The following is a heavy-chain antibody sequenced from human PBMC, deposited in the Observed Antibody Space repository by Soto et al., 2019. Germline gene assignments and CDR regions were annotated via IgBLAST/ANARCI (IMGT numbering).Heavy chain of an antibody. CDR3: AKYSSGWYPADYYYGMDV. J-gene: IGHJ6*02. V-gene: IGHV3-23*01. CDR2: ISGSGGST. Sequence: GGSLRLSCAASGFTFSSYSMSWVRPAPGEGVEWVSAISGSGGSTYYADSVKGRFTISRDNSKNTLYLQMNSLRAEDTAVYYCAKYSSGWYPADYYYGMDVWGQGTTVTVSS. CDR1: GFTFSSYS. D-gene: IGHD6-19*01.